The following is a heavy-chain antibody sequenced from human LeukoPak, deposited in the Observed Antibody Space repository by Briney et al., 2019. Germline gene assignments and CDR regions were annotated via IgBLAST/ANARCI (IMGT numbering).Heavy chain of an antibody. Sequence: GGSLRLSRTASGFTLGSHDMHWVRQIPGQGLEGVAAVSSGFHAFFADSVQGRFTVSREDARNSLYLQMNSLRAGDTAVYYCVREARGYHYTYFDYWGQGTLVTVSS. V-gene: IGHV3-13*01. CDR1: GFTLGSHD. CDR2: VSSGFHA. J-gene: IGHJ4*02. D-gene: IGHD5-18*01. CDR3: VREARGYHYTYFDY.